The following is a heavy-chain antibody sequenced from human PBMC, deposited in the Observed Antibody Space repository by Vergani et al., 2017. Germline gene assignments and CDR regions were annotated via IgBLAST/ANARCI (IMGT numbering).Heavy chain of an antibody. V-gene: IGHV3-74*03. CDR2: IDEYGNRA. CDR1: GFSFNIYW. D-gene: IGHD2-8*02. CDR3: VRTEYCTGIACNTRFDS. Sequence: EVQLVESGGGSVQSGGSLRLSCVASGFSFNIYWMHCVRQVPGKGLMWVARIDEYGNRATYGDFETGRFTISRDNAKNTVFLQMNNLRADDAGVYYCVRTEYCTGIACNTRFDSWGQGALVTVSS. J-gene: IGHJ5*01.